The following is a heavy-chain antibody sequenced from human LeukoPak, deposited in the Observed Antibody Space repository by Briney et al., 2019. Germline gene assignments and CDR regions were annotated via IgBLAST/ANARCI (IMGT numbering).Heavy chain of an antibody. CDR1: GGTYSSYA. V-gene: IGHV1-69*13. CDR2: IIPIFGTA. J-gene: IGHJ5*02. Sequence: SMKVSCKASGGTYSSYAISWVRQAPGQGLEWMGGIIPIFGTANYAQKFQGRVTITADESTSTAYMEPSSLRSEDTAVYYCARLDSADDNWFDPWGQGTLVTVPS. CDR3: ARLDSADDNWFDP. D-gene: IGHD2-2*01.